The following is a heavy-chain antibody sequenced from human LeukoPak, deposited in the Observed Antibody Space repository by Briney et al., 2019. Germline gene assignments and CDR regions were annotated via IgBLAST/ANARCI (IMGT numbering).Heavy chain of an antibody. CDR1: GYTLTELS. J-gene: IGHJ4*02. CDR2: FDPEDGET. D-gene: IGHD6-6*01. V-gene: IGHV1-24*01. Sequence: ASVKVSCKVSGYTLTELSMHWVRQAPGKGLEWMGGFDPEDGETIYAQKFQGRVTMTEDTSTDTAYMELSSLRSEDTAVYYCARMYSSSPTYSYYFDYWGQGTLVTVSS. CDR3: ARMYSSSPTYSYYFDY.